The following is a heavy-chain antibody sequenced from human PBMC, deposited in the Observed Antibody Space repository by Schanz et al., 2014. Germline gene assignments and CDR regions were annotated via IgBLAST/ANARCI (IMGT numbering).Heavy chain of an antibody. CDR3: AKKVPAYNPFDS. CDR1: GFTFSTFA. V-gene: IGHV3-23*04. CDR2: ITGASDHI. D-gene: IGHD1-1*01. Sequence: EVQLVESGGDLVQPGGSLRLSCSASGFTFSTFAMHWVRQAPGKGLEWVSGITGASDHIDYAESVKGRFTISRDNSKNTLYLQMDSLRAEDTAVYFCAKKVPAYNPFDSWGQGTLVTVSS. J-gene: IGHJ4*02.